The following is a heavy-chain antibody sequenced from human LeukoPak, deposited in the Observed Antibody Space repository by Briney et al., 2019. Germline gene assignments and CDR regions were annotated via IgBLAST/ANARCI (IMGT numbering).Heavy chain of an antibody. D-gene: IGHD3-22*01. CDR1: GVSISSYY. CDR3: ARDRYYYDSSGTRWFDP. V-gene: IGHV4-59*01. CDR2: IYYSGST. J-gene: IGHJ5*02. Sequence: SETLSLTCTVSGVSISSYYWSWIRQPPGKGLEWIGYIYYSGSTNYNPSLKSRVTISVDKSKNQFSLKLRSVTAADTAVYYCARDRYYYDSSGTRWFDPWGQGTLVTVSS.